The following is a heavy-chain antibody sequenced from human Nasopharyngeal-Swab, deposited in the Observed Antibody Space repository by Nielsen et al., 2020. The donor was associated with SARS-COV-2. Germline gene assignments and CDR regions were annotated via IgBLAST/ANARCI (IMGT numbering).Heavy chain of an antibody. CDR2: IYWDDDK. V-gene: IGHV2-5*02. Sequence: SGPTLVKPTQTLTLTCTFSGFSLSTSGVGVGRIRQPPGKALEWLALIYWDDDKRYSPSLKSRLTITKDTSKNQVVLTMTNMDPVDTATYYCAHRTSDYDSSGYYFDYWGQGTLVTVSS. CDR3: AHRTSDYDSSGYYFDY. J-gene: IGHJ4*02. CDR1: GFSLSTSGVG. D-gene: IGHD3-22*01.